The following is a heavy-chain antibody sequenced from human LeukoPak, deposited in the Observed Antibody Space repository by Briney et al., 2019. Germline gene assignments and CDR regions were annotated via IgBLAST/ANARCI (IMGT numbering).Heavy chain of an antibody. J-gene: IGHJ4*02. D-gene: IGHD5-18*01. Sequence: RGSLRLSCAASGFTFSSYGMHWVRQAPGKGLEWVTFIRYDGNSKYYADSVKGRFTISRDNSKNMLHLQMNSLRAEDTAIYYCAKDRGGFSYGYGPFDYWGQGILVTVSS. CDR1: GFTFSSYG. CDR2: IRYDGNSK. CDR3: AKDRGGFSYGYGPFDY. V-gene: IGHV3-30*02.